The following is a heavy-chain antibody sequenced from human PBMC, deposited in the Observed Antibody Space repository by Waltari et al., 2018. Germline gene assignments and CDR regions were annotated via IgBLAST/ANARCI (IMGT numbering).Heavy chain of an antibody. D-gene: IGHD1-26*01. Sequence: QVQLQQWGAGLLKPSETLSLTCAVYGGSFSGYYWSWIRQPPGKGLEWIGEINPSGSTNYNPALKSRVTISVDTSKNQFSLKLSSVTAADTAVYYCASSYGSYSTLDYWGQGTLVTVSS. V-gene: IGHV4-34*01. CDR2: INPSGST. CDR3: ASSYGSYSTLDY. J-gene: IGHJ4*02. CDR1: GGSFSGYY.